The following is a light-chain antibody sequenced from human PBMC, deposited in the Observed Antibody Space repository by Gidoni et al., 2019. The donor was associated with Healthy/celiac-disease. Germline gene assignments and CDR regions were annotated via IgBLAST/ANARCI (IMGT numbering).Light chain of an antibody. Sequence: QSALTQPRSVSGPPGQSVTISCTGTSSDVGGYNYVSWYQQHPGKAPKLMIYDVSKRPSGVPDRFSGSKSGNTASLTISGLQAEDEADYYCCSYAGSYTWVFGGGTKLTGL. CDR1: SSDVGGYNY. V-gene: IGLV2-11*01. CDR2: DVS. CDR3: CSYAGSYTWV. J-gene: IGLJ2*01.